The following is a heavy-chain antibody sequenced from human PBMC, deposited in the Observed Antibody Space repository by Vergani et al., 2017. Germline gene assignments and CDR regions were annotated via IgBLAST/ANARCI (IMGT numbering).Heavy chain of an antibody. V-gene: IGHV3-30*03. CDR2: ISYDGSNK. CDR3: AITDKIAAAGDY. CDR1: GFTFSSYG. D-gene: IGHD6-13*01. J-gene: IGHJ4*02. Sequence: QVQLVESGGGVVQPGRSLRLSFAASGFTFSSYGMHWVRQAPGKGLEWVAVISYDGSNKYYADSVKGRFTISRDNSKNTLYLQMNSLRAEDTAVYYCAITDKIAAAGDYWGQGTLVTVSS.